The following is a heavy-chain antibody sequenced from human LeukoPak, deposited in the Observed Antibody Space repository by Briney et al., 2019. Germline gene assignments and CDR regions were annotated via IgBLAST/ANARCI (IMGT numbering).Heavy chain of an antibody. D-gene: IGHD5-24*01. J-gene: IGHJ6*02. V-gene: IGHV4-59*12. CDR2: IYYSGNT. CDR3: ARGQLNYYYGMDV. Sequence: SGTLSLTCTVSGGSISSYHWSWIRQPPGKGLEWIGYIYYSGNTDYNPSLKSRVTISVDKSKNQFSLKLSSVTAADTAVYYCARGQLNYYYGMDVWGQGTTVTVSS. CDR1: GGSISSYH.